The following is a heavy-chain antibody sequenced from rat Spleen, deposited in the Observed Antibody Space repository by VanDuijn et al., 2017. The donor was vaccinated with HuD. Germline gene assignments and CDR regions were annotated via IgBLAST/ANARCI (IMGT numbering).Heavy chain of an antibody. CDR2: ISYEGSST. V-gene: IGHV5-22*01. J-gene: IGHJ2*01. CDR1: GFSLIRYH. D-gene: IGHD3-1*01. CDR3: ATTPSRDFDY. Sequence: VQLKESGPGLVKPSETLSLTCTVSGFSLIRYHVSWVRQPPGKGLEWVASISYEGSSTYYGDSVKGRFTISRDNARSTLYLQMDSLRSEDTATYYCATTPSRDFDYWGQGVVVTVSS.